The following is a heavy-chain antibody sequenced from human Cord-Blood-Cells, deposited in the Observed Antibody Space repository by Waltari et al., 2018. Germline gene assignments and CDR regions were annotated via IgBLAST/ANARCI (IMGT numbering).Heavy chain of an antibody. Sequence: QVQLVQSGAEVKKLGSSVKVSCKASGGTFSSYAISWVRQAPGQGLEWMGGIIPIFGTANYAQKFQGRVTITADESTSTAYMELSSLRSEDTAVYYCARSRDYYDSSGFDYWGQGTLVTVSS. CDR2: IIPIFGTA. D-gene: IGHD3-22*01. J-gene: IGHJ4*02. CDR1: GGTFSSYA. CDR3: ARSRDYYDSSGFDY. V-gene: IGHV1-69*01.